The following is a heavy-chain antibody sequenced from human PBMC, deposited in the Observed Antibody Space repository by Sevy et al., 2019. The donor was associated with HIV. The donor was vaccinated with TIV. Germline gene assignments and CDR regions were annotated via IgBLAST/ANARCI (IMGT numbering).Heavy chain of an antibody. CDR1: GFTFSSYG. Sequence: GGSLRLSCAASGFTFSSYGMHWVRQAPGKGLEWVAFIWYDGSNKYYADSVKGRFTISRDNSKNTLYLQMNSLRAENTAVYYCAKDGLGRGDYFDYWGQGTLVTVSS. D-gene: IGHD1-26*01. V-gene: IGHV3-30*02. CDR2: IWYDGSNK. J-gene: IGHJ4*02. CDR3: AKDGLGRGDYFDY.